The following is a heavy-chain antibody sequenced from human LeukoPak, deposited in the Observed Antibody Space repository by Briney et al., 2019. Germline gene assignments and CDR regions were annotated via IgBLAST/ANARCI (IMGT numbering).Heavy chain of an antibody. D-gene: IGHD4-17*01. CDR2: ISSSGCII. CDR3: ARDLGMTDGDYVSYFDY. J-gene: IGHJ4*02. CDR1: GFTFSRYE. Sequence: GGSLRLSCAASGFTFSRYELNWVRQAPGKGLGWVSYISSSGCIIYYADSVKGRFTISRDNAKNSLYLQMNSLRAEDTAVYYCARDLGMTDGDYVSYFDYWGQGTLVTVSS. V-gene: IGHV3-48*03.